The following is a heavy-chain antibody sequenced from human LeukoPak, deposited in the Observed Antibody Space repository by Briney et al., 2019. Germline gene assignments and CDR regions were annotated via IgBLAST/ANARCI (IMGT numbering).Heavy chain of an antibody. D-gene: IGHD5-12*01. CDR1: GFTFSSYA. Sequence: PGGSLRLSCAASGFTFSSYAMHWVRQAPGKGLEWVAVISYDGSNKYYADSVKGRFTISRDNSKNTLYLQMNSLRAEDTAVYYCARVLSGYDQETDYFDYWGQGTLVTVSS. CDR2: ISYDGSNK. V-gene: IGHV3-30-3*01. J-gene: IGHJ4*02. CDR3: ARVLSGYDQETDYFDY.